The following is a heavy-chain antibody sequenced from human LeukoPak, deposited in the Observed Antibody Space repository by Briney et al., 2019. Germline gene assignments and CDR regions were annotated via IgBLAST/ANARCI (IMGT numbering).Heavy chain of an antibody. J-gene: IGHJ4*02. V-gene: IGHV1-46*01. CDR1: GYTFTSYY. CDR3: AREAVAAAGTWDLNEERIDY. D-gene: IGHD6-13*01. Sequence: ASVKVSCKASGYTFTSYYMHWVRQAPGQGLEWMGIINPSGGSTSYAQKFQGRVTMTRDTSTSTAYMELSRLRSDDTAVYYCAREAVAAAGTWDLNEERIDYWGQGTLVAVSS. CDR2: INPSGGST.